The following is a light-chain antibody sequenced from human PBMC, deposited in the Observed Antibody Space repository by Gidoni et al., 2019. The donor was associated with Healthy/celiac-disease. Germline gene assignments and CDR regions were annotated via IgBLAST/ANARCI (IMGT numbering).Light chain of an antibody. J-gene: IGKJ1*01. CDR2: DAS. V-gene: IGKV3-11*01. CDR3: QQRSNWHPWT. CDR1: QSVSSY. Sequence: EIVLTQSPPTLSLSPGERATLSCRASQSVSSYLAWYQQKPGQAPRLLIYDASNRPTGIPARFSGSGCETDFTLTISSLEHEDFAVYYCQQRSNWHPWTFGQGTKVEIK.